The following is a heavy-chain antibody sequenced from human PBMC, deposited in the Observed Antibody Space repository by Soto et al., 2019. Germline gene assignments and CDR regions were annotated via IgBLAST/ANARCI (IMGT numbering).Heavy chain of an antibody. Sequence: ASVKVSCKASGYTFTSYYMHWVRQAPGQGLEWMGIINPSGGSTSYAQKFQGRVTMTRDTSTSTVYMELSSLRSEDTAVYYCAREATGTTVTTSPHFDYWGQGTLVTVSS. D-gene: IGHD4-17*01. CDR3: AREATGTTVTTSPHFDY. CDR2: INPSGGST. CDR1: GYTFTSYY. J-gene: IGHJ4*02. V-gene: IGHV1-46*01.